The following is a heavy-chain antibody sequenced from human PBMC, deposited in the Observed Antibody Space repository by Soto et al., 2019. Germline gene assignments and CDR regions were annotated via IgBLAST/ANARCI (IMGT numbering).Heavy chain of an antibody. Sequence: QVQLVESGGGVVQPGRSLRLSCAASGFTFSSYGMHWVRQAPGKGLEWVAVIWYDGSNKYYADSVKGRFTISRDNSKNTLYLQMNSLRAEDTAVYYCARGYSGYDRFDYWGQGTLVTVSS. V-gene: IGHV3-33*01. CDR3: ARGYSGYDRFDY. CDR2: IWYDGSNK. J-gene: IGHJ4*02. D-gene: IGHD5-12*01. CDR1: GFTFSSYG.